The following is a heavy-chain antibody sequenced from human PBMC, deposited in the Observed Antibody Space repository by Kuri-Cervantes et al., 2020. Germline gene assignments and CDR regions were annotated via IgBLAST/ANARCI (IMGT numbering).Heavy chain of an antibody. D-gene: IGHD3-10*01. CDR2: INPNSGGT. CDR1: GYTFTSYG. V-gene: IGHV1-2*04. Sequence: ASVKVSCKASGYTFTSYGISWVRQAPGQGLEWMGWINPNSGGTNYAQKFQGWVTMTRDTSTSTVYMELSSLRSEDTAVYYCARPRITMVRGVYYYGMDVWGQGTTVTVSS. CDR3: ARPRITMVRGVYYYGMDV. J-gene: IGHJ6*02.